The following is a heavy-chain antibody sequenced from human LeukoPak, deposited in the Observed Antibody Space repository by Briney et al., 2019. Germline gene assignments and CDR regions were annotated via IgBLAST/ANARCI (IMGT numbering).Heavy chain of an antibody. Sequence: SETLSLTCTVSGGSISSSSYFWAWIRQPPGRGLEWIGMIYCSGSTYYNPSLKSRVTISVDTSKNQFSLKLSSVTAADTAVYYCARLKWNDSSLDYWGQGTLVTVSS. D-gene: IGHD1-1*01. CDR3: ARLKWNDSSLDY. CDR2: IYCSGST. J-gene: IGHJ4*02. V-gene: IGHV4-39*07. CDR1: GGSISSSSYF.